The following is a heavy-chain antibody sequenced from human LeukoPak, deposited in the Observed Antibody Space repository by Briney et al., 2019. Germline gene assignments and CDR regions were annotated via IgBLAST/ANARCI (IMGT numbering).Heavy chain of an antibody. CDR1: GFTFSNAW. J-gene: IGHJ1*01. V-gene: IGHV3-15*01. Sequence: EGSLRLSCAASGFTFSNAWMSWVRQAPGKGLEWVGRIKSKTDGGTTDYAAPVKGRFTISRDDSKNTLYLQMNSLKTEDTAVYYCTSSGYYREYFQHWGQGTLVTVSS. D-gene: IGHD3-22*01. CDR2: IKSKTDGGTT. CDR3: TSSGYYREYFQH.